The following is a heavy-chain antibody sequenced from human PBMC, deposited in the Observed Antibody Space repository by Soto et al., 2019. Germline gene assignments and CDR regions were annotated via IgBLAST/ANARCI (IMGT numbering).Heavy chain of an antibody. D-gene: IGHD3-3*02. CDR3: AKVHRELEYYFDY. Sequence: PGGSLRLSCAASGFTFSADVMSWVRQAPGKGLEWVSAISDSGGTTYYADSVKGRFTISRDNSKNTLYLQMNSLRAEDTAVYYCAKVHRELEYYFDYWGQGTLVTVSS. CDR1: GFTFSADV. J-gene: IGHJ4*02. CDR2: ISDSGGTT. V-gene: IGHV3-23*01.